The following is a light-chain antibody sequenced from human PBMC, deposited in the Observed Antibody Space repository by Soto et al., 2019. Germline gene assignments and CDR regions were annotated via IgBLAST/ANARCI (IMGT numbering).Light chain of an antibody. CDR1: QSISTY. V-gene: IGKV1-39*01. J-gene: IGKJ1*01. CDR3: QQTYSTPPWT. CDR2: AAS. Sequence: DIQMTESPSSLAASLLGGVTITCXSSQSISTYLNWYQQKAGLAPKLLIYAASSLQSGVPSRFSGSGSGTDFTLTISSLQPEDFATYYCQQTYSTPPWTFGQGTKVDIK.